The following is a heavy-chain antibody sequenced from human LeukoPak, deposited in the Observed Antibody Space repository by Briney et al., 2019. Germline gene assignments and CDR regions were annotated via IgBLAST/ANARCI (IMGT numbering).Heavy chain of an antibody. CDR2: INSDGSST. Sequence: GSLRLSCAASGFTFSSYWMHWVRQAPGKGLVWVSRINSDGSSTSYADSVKGRFTISGDNAKNTLYLQMNSLRAEDTAVYYCARENTGHDAFDIWGQGTMVTVSS. CDR1: GFTFSSYW. J-gene: IGHJ3*02. CDR3: ARENTGHDAFDI. V-gene: IGHV3-74*01. D-gene: IGHD5-18*01.